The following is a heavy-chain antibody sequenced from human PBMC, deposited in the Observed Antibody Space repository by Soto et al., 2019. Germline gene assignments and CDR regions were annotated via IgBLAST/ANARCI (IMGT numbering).Heavy chain of an antibody. V-gene: IGHV3-23*01. Sequence: EVQLLESGGGLVQPGGSLRLSCAASGFTFSNSGMTWVRQAPGKGLEWVSGMSRDGGVTDYTDSVKGRFTISRDISKNTLYMQMNSLRAEDTAVYYCEKIDKFTPHSRGWASRVDYWGQGTLVTVSS. CDR3: EKIDKFTPHSRGWASRVDY. CDR2: MSRDGGVT. D-gene: IGHD6-19*01. CDR1: GFTFSNSG. J-gene: IGHJ4*02.